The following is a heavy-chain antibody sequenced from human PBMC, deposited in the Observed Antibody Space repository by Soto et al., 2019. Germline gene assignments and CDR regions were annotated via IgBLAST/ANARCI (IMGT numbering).Heavy chain of an antibody. V-gene: IGHV4-34*01. CDR3: ARGGQENWFDP. CDR1: GGSFSGYY. Sequence: QVQLQQWGAGLLKPSETLSLTCAVYGGSFSGYYWCWIRQPPGKGLEWIGEINHSGSTNYNPSLKRRVTISVDTSKNQFSLKLSSVTAADTAVYYCARGGQENWFDPWGQGTLVTVSS. CDR2: INHSGST. J-gene: IGHJ5*02.